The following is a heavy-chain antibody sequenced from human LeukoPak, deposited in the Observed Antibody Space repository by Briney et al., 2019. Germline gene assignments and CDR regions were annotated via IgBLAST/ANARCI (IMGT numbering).Heavy chain of an antibody. V-gene: IGHV1-46*01. CDR3: ARQSYRGRYLLYWFDP. D-gene: IGHD1-26*01. CDR2: INHSGGST. J-gene: IGHJ5*02. Sequence: GASVKVSCMASGYTFTSYYMHWMRQAPGQGLEWMGIINHSGGSTSYTQKFQGRVTMTRDTSTSTVYMELSSLRSEDTAVYYCARQSYRGRYLLYWFDPWGQGTLVTVSS. CDR1: GYTFTSYY.